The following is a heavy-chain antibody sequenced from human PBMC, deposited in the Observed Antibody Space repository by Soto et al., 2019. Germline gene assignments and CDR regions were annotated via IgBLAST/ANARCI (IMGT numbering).Heavy chain of an antibody. CDR3: AKGNYDFIHYYYGMDV. CDR1: GFTFSSYA. J-gene: IGHJ6*02. D-gene: IGHD3-3*01. CDR2: ISGSGGST. Sequence: GGSLRLSCAASGFTFSSYAMSWVRQAPGKGLEWVSAISGSGGSTYYADSVKGRFTISRDNSKNTLYLQMNSLRAEDTAVYYCAKGNYDFIHYYYGMDVWGQGTTVTVSS. V-gene: IGHV3-23*01.